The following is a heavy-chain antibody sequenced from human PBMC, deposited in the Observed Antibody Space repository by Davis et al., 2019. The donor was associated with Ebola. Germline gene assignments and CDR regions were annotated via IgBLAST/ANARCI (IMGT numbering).Heavy chain of an antibody. J-gene: IGHJ4*02. V-gene: IGHV4-59*12. CDR2: IYYSGST. CDR1: GGSISSYY. CDR3: ARGENGGNPVGC. D-gene: IGHD4-23*01. Sequence: SETLSLTCTVSGGSISSYYWSWIRQPPGKGLEWIGYIYYSGSTNYNPSLKSRVTISVDTSKNQFSLKLSSVTAADTAVYYCARGENGGNPVGCWGQGTLVTVSS.